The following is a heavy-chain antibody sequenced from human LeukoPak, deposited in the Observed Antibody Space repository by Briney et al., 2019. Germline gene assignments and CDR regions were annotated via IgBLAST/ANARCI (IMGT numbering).Heavy chain of an antibody. D-gene: IGHD4/OR15-4a*01. V-gene: IGHV3-48*03. Sequence: GGSLRLSCAASGFTFSNYDMHWVRQAPGKGLEWVSYISSSGSTIYYADSVKGRFTISRDNAKNSLYLQMNSLRAEDTAVYYCARDHMYGGYVDYWGQGTLVTVSS. CDR1: GFTFSNYD. J-gene: IGHJ4*02. CDR3: ARDHMYGGYVDY. CDR2: ISSSGSTI.